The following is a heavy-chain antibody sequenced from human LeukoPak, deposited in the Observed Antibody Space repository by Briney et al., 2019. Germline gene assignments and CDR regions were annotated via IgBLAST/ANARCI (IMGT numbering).Heavy chain of an antibody. J-gene: IGHJ4*02. CDR1: GYTFTSYG. CDR2: ISAYNGNT. V-gene: IGHV1-18*01. CDR3: ATSAPGCSGGSCYFDY. Sequence: GASVKVSCKASGYTFTSYGISWVRQAPGQGLEWMGWISAYNGNTNYAQKLQGRVTMTTDTSTSTAYMELRSLRSDDTAVYYCATSAPGCSGGSCYFDYWGQGTLVTVSS. D-gene: IGHD2-15*01.